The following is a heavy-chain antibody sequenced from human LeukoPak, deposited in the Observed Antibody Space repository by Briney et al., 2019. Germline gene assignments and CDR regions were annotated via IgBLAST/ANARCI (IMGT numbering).Heavy chain of an antibody. CDR2: IYSGGST. CDR3: ARGPSGYHST. Sequence: PGGALRLSCAASEFSVGSNYMTWVRQAPGKGLEWVSLIYSGGSTYYADSVKGRFTISRVNSKNTLYLQMNSLRAEDTAVYYCARGPSGYHSTGGQGTLVTVSS. V-gene: IGHV3-66*01. D-gene: IGHD5-12*01. J-gene: IGHJ4*02. CDR1: EFSVGSNY.